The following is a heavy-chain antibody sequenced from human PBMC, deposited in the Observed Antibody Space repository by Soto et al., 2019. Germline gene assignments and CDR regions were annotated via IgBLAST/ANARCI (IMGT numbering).Heavy chain of an antibody. J-gene: IGHJ5*02. CDR3: VRVSGGVWRGYSQYNRFDP. V-gene: IGHV1-69*06. Sequence: SVKVSCKASGGTFSSYAISWVRQAPGQGLEWMGGIIPIFGTANYAQKFQGRVTITADKSTSTAYMELSSLRSEDTAVYYCVRVSGGVWRGYSQYNRFDPWAQGTRVPVSS. D-gene: IGHD3-3*01. CDR2: IIPIFGTA. CDR1: GGTFSSYA.